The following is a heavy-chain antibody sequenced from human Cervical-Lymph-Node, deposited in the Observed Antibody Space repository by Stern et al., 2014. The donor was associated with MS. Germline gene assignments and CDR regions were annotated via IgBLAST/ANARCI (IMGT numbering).Heavy chain of an antibody. Sequence: VQLLQSGAEVKQPGSSMKVSCKASGGTFSSIELSWVRQAPGQGLEWLGGISPLFGTTNYAQQVQGRVTIVADESTNTVNMELSRLRSEDTAVYYCVRDQGGIAASWGQGTLVTVSS. CDR1: GGTFSSIE. J-gene: IGHJ4*02. D-gene: IGHD6-13*01. V-gene: IGHV1-69*01. CDR3: VRDQGGIAAS. CDR2: ISPLFGTT.